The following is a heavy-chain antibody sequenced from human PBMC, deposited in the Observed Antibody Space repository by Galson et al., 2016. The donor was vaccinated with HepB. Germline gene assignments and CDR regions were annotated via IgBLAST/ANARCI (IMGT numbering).Heavy chain of an antibody. CDR1: GDTIRNYY. CDR2: VYYNGNT. CDR3: ARVPAPDSDY. D-gene: IGHD6-13*01. Sequence: SETLSLTCTISGDTIRNYYWSWIRQAPGKGLEWIGYVYYNGNTNYNPSLRSRVTISVDVSKNQFSLNVTSVTAADTAVYYCARVPAPDSDYWGPGTLVTVSS. V-gene: IGHV4-59*01. J-gene: IGHJ4*02.